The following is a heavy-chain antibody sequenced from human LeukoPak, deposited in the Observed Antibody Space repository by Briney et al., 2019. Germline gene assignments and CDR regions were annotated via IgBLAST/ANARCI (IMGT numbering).Heavy chain of an antibody. CDR3: ARDCCSGGGPLDI. V-gene: IGHV3-23*01. CDR2: IGVVGGNT. D-gene: IGHD2-15*01. J-gene: IGHJ4*02. Sequence: GGSLRLSCAAPGFTFSNYGMAWVRQAPGKGLEWVSTIGVVGGNTHYADSVEGRFTISRQDSNNALHLQMNSLRAEDTAIYYCARDCCSGGGPLDIWGQGTLVTVSS. CDR1: GFTFSNYG.